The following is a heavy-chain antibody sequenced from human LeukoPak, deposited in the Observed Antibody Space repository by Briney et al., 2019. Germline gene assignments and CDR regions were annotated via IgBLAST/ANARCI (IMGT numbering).Heavy chain of an antibody. D-gene: IGHD6-6*01. CDR3: ARDLAAPPRYHYMDV. CDR1: GYTFTGYY. Sequence: GASVKVSCKASGYTFTGYYMHWVRQAPGQGLEWMGWINPNSGGTNYAQKFQGRVTMTRDTSISTAYMELSRLRSDDTAVYYCARDLAAPPRYHYMDVWGKGTTVTVSS. V-gene: IGHV1-2*02. CDR2: INPNSGGT. J-gene: IGHJ6*03.